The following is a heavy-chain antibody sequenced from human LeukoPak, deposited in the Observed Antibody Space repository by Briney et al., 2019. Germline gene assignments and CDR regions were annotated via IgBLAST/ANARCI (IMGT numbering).Heavy chain of an antibody. J-gene: IGHJ3*02. Sequence: ASVKVSCKASGYTFTVYYMHWVRQAPGQGLEWMGWINPNSGGTNYAQKFQGRVTMTRDTSISTAYMELSRLRSDDTAVYYCASEVSRPYYYDSSGSDAFDIWGQGTMVTVSS. V-gene: IGHV1-2*02. D-gene: IGHD3-22*01. CDR3: ASEVSRPYYYDSSGSDAFDI. CDR1: GYTFTVYY. CDR2: INPNSGGT.